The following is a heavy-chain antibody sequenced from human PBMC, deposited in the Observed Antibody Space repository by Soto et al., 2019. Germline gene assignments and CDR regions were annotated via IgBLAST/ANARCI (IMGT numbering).Heavy chain of an antibody. D-gene: IGHD3-10*01. CDR2: ISGSGGST. CDR3: ALLTYGSGSDIPFDY. V-gene: IGHV3-23*01. CDR1: GFTFSSYA. Sequence: EVQLLESGGGLVQPGGSLRLSCAASGFTFSSYAMSWVRQAPGTGLEWVSAISGSGGSTYYADSVKGRFTISRDNSKNTLYLQMNSLRAEDTAVYYCALLTYGSGSDIPFDYWGQGTLVTVSS. J-gene: IGHJ4*02.